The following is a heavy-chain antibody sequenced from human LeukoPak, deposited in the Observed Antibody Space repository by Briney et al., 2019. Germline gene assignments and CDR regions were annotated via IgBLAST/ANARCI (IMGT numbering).Heavy chain of an antibody. J-gene: IGHJ4*02. V-gene: IGHV3-48*03. Sequence: PGGSLRLFCAASGFTFSSYEMNWVRQAPGKGLEWVSYISSSGNTIYYADSVKGRFTVSRDNAKNSLYLQMNSLRAEDTAVYYCARDRGMTIDYWGQGALVTVSS. CDR1: GFTFSSYE. CDR3: ARDRGMTIDY. D-gene: IGHD3-10*01. CDR2: ISSSGNTI.